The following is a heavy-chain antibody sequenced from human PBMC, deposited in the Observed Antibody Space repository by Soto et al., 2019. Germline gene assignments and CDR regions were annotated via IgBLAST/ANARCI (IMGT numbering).Heavy chain of an antibody. CDR2: ISAYHGNT. CDR1: GYTFTSYG. Sequence: QVQLVQSGAEVKKPGASVKVSCKASGYTFTSYGISWVRQAPGQGLEWMGWISAYHGNTNYAQKLQGRVTMTTETSTSTAYMELRSLRSDDTAVYYCARDVQTGINSYYYYYMDVWGKGTTVTVSS. V-gene: IGHV1-18*01. D-gene: IGHD1-1*01. CDR3: ARDVQTGINSYYYYYMDV. J-gene: IGHJ6*03.